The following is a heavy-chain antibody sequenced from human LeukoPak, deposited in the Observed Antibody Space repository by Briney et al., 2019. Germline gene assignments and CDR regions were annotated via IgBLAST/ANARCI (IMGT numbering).Heavy chain of an antibody. Sequence: SETLSLTCTVSGGSISPYFWSWIRQSPGKGLEWIGWIHYSGGTSYNPSLKSQVIISVDTSKNQFSLKVTSVTAADTAVYYCARGSPGPTAMVPDYFDYWGQGTLVTVSS. D-gene: IGHD5-18*01. J-gene: IGHJ4*02. CDR1: GGSISPYF. CDR2: IHYSGGT. V-gene: IGHV4-59*12. CDR3: ARGSPGPTAMVPDYFDY.